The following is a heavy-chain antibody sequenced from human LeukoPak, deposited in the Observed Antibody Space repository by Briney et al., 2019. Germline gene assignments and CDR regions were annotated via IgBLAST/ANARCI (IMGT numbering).Heavy chain of an antibody. J-gene: IGHJ4*02. D-gene: IGHD4-17*01. CDR1: GGSISSSSYY. Sequence: PSETLSLTCTVSGGSISSSSYYWGWIRQPPGKGLEWIGSIYYSGSTYYNPSLKSRVTISVDTSKNQFSLKLSSVTAADTAVYYCARVRLDYGDYVFDYWGQGTLVTVSS. CDR3: ARVRLDYGDYVFDY. V-gene: IGHV4-39*07. CDR2: IYYSGST.